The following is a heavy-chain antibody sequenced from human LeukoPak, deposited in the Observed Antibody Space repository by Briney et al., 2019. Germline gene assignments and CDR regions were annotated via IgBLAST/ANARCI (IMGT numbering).Heavy chain of an antibody. Sequence: PGGSLRLSCAASGFTFSSYGMHWVRQAPGKGLEWVAFIRYDGSNKYYADSVKGRFTISRDNSKNTRYLQMNSRRDEDTAVYYGPKGALWFGESSYLDYWGQGTLVTASS. J-gene: IGHJ4*02. CDR3: PKGALWFGESSYLDY. CDR1: GFTFSSYG. CDR2: IRYDGSNK. D-gene: IGHD3-10*01. V-gene: IGHV3-30*02.